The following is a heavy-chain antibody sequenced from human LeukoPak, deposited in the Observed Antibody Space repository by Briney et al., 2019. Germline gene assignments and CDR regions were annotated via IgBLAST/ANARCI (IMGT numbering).Heavy chain of an antibody. CDR3: AKEIGAWYSSSWYGFADAFDI. V-gene: IGHV3-30*02. J-gene: IGHJ3*02. CDR2: IRYDGSNK. D-gene: IGHD6-13*01. Sequence: PGGSLRLSCAASGFTFSSYGMHWVRQAPGKGLEWVAFIRYDGSNKYYADSVKGRFTISRDNSKNTLYLQMNSLRAEDTAVYYCAKEIGAWYSSSWYGFADAFDIWGQGTMVTVSS. CDR1: GFTFSSYG.